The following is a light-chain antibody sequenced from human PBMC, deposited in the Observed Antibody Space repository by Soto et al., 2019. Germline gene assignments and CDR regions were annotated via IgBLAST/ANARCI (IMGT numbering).Light chain of an antibody. Sequence: QSVLTQPPSASGTPGQRGTISCSGSNSNIGSNTVNWYQQLPGTAPKLLIYDNNKRHSGVPGRFSDSKSGTSASLAISGLQSEDEAHYYCASWDDRQNGVVFGGGTKLTVL. CDR1: NSNIGSNT. CDR3: ASWDDRQNGVV. CDR2: DNN. V-gene: IGLV1-44*01. J-gene: IGLJ2*01.